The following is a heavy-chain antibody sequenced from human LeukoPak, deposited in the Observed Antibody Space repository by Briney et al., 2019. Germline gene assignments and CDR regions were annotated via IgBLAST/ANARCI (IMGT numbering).Heavy chain of an antibody. V-gene: IGHV4-39*07. CDR3: ARGPASGSDFAWFDP. Sequence: KPSETLSLTCTVSDGSISSSSYYWGWIRQPPGKGLEWIGEINHSGSTKFNPSLKTRVTILVAMSKSQFSLELSSVTAADTAVYYCARGPASGSDFAWFDPWGQGTLVTVSS. D-gene: IGHD3-10*01. J-gene: IGHJ5*02. CDR2: INHSGST. CDR1: DGSISSSSYY.